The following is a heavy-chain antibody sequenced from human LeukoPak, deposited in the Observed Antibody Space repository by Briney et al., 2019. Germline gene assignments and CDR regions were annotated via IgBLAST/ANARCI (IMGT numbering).Heavy chain of an antibody. CDR2: ISSSGSTI. CDR1: GFTFSDYY. J-gene: IGHJ6*02. Sequence: SGGSLRLSCAASGFTFSDYYMSWIRQAPGKGLEWVSYISSSGSTIYYADSVKGRFTISRDNAKNSLYLQMNSLRAEDTAVYYCARGVERITIFGVADYYGMDVWGQGTTVTVSS. D-gene: IGHD3-3*01. CDR3: ARGVERITIFGVADYYGMDV. V-gene: IGHV3-11*01.